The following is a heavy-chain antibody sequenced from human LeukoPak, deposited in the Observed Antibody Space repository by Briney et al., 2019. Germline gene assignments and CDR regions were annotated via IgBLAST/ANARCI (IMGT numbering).Heavy chain of an antibody. D-gene: IGHD1-26*01. CDR1: GYSISSGYY. J-gene: IGHJ4*02. CDR3: ARLAQGGYFDY. CDR2: IYHSGTI. Sequence: SKTLSLTCDVSGYSISSGYYWGWIRQPPGRGLEWIASIYHSGTIDYNPSLKSRVTISVDTSKNQFSLKLRSVTAADTAIYHCARLAQGGYFDYWGQGTLVTVSS. V-gene: IGHV4-38-2*01.